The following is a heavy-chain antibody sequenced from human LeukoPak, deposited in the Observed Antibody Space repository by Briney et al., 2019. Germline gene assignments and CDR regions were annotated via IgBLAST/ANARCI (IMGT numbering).Heavy chain of an antibody. Sequence: GGSLRLSCAASGFTFSRYWMSWVRQAPGKGLEWVSSISSSSSYIYYADSVKGRFTISRDNAKNSLYLQMNSLRAEDTAVYYCARDRVGCSGGSCYSGGFDYWGQGTLVTVSS. D-gene: IGHD2-15*01. CDR3: ARDRVGCSGGSCYSGGFDY. CDR2: ISSSSSYI. CDR1: GFTFSRYW. J-gene: IGHJ4*02. V-gene: IGHV3-21*01.